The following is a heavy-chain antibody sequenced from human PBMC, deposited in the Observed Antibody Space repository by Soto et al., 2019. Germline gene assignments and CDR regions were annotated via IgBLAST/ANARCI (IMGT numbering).Heavy chain of an antibody. V-gene: IGHV3-43*01. D-gene: IGHD3-9*01. CDR2: ISWDGGIT. CDR3: AGDSYDILTGQKRYFDF. J-gene: IGHJ4*02. Sequence: GGSLRLSCAASGFSFGDYTMHWVRQGPGKGLEWISLISWDGGITDYSDSVKDRFISSRDNSKNSLFLEMNSLTSGDAAMYFCAGDSYDILTGQKRYFDFWGQGTLVTVSS. CDR1: GFSFGDYT.